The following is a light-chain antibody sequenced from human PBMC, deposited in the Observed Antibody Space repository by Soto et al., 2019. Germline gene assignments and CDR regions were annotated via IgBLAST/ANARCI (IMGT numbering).Light chain of an antibody. J-gene: IGLJ1*01. CDR2: DVS. CDR3: SSYTNINTHV. Sequence: QSVLTQPASVSASPGQSITISCTGTSSDIGGYKYVSWYQQNPDKAPKLMIYDVSYRPSGVSDRFSGSKSGNTASLTISGLQAEDEADYYCSSYTNINTHVFGTGTKLTVL. CDR1: SSDIGGYKY. V-gene: IGLV2-14*01.